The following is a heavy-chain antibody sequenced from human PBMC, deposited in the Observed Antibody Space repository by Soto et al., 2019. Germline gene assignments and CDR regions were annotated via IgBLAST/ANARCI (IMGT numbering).Heavy chain of an antibody. V-gene: IGHV3-30*18. J-gene: IGHJ6*02. CDR3: AKSRVVATISFVYYGMDV. D-gene: IGHD5-12*01. CDR1: GFTFSVYG. CDR2: ISHDGSIK. Sequence: LRLSFAASGFTFSVYGMHWVRQAPGKGLEWLTVISHDGSIKYYGDSVKGRFTISRDNSKNTLSLQMTSLRDEDTAVYFCAKSRVVATISFVYYGMDVWGQGTTVTVSS.